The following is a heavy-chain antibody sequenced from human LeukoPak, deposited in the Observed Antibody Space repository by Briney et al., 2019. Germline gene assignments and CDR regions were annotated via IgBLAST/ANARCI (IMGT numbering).Heavy chain of an antibody. CDR1: GGSISSFY. CDR3: ARGYPVPAAISTYPTSWFDP. CDR2: VFYTGDT. D-gene: IGHD2-2*02. J-gene: IGHJ5*02. Sequence: SETLSLTCAVSGGSISSFYWSWIRQPPGKGLEWIGYVFYTGDTNSNPSLKSRVTMSLDTSKNQLSLRLTSVTAADTAVYYCARGYPVPAAISTYPTSWFDPWGQGTLVTVSS. V-gene: IGHV4-59*08.